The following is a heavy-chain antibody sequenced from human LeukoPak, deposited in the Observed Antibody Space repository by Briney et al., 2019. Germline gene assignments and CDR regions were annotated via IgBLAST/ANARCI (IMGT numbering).Heavy chain of an antibody. CDR2: IYYSGNT. V-gene: IGHV4-39*02. J-gene: IGHJ4*02. Sequence: SETLSLTCTVSGGSISSSSFYWGWIRQPPGKGLEWIGSIYYSGNTYYNPSLKSRVTISVDTSKNQFSLKLSSVTAADTAVYYCARGVGSCSGGNCYQFDYWGQGTLVTVSS. CDR3: ARGVGSCSGGNCYQFDY. D-gene: IGHD2-15*01. CDR1: GGSISSSSFY.